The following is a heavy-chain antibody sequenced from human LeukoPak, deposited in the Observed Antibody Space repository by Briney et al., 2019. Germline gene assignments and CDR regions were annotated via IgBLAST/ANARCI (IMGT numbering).Heavy chain of an antibody. D-gene: IGHD7-27*01. J-gene: IGHJ4*02. CDR1: GFTFNNYV. CDR3: AKDGADWGSHFDY. Sequence: PGGSLRLSCAASGFTFNNYVMNWVRQAPGKGLEWVSAISGSGAATHYADSVKGRFTVSRDNSRNTLYLQMNSLGAEDTALYYCAKDGADWGSHFDYWGQGTLVTVSS. CDR2: ISGSGAAT. V-gene: IGHV3-23*01.